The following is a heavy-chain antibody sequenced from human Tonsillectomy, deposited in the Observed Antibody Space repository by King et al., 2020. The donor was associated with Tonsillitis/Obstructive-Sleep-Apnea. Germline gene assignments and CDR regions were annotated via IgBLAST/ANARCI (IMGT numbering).Heavy chain of an antibody. D-gene: IGHD2-21*01. V-gene: IGHV4-59*01. J-gene: IGHJ6*03. Sequence: QLQESGPGLVKPSETLSLTCTISGGSISNYYWSWIRQPPGKGLEWIGYIYYSGSTNYNPSLKSRVTISVDTSKNQFSLKLSSVIAPDTAVYYCARGPDCGGDCYSFYYYYYYMDVWGKGTTVTVSS. CDR1: GGSISNYY. CDR2: IYYSGST. CDR3: ARGPDCGGDCYSFYYYYYYMDV.